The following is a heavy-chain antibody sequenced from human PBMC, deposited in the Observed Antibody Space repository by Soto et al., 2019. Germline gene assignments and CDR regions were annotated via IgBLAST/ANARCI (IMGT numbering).Heavy chain of an antibody. V-gene: IGHV3-30*03. CDR2: ISYDGSNK. Sequence: LGGSLRLSCAASGFTFSSYGMHWVRQAPGKGLEWVAVISYDGSNKYYADSVKGRFTISRDNAQNSLFLQMNTLRPEDSAIYYCARVAYWGPGTQVTVSS. J-gene: IGHJ4*02. CDR3: ARVAY. CDR1: GFTFSSYG.